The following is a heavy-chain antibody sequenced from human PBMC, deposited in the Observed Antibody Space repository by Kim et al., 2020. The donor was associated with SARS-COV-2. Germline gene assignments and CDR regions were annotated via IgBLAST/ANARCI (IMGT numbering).Heavy chain of an antibody. J-gene: IGHJ5*02. Sequence: SVKVSCKASGGTFSSYAISWVRQAPGQGLEWMGGIIPIFGTANYAQKFQGRVTITADESTSTAYMELSSLRSEDTAVYYCAREESQLSSSHLGWFDPWGQGTLVTVSS. V-gene: IGHV1-69*13. D-gene: IGHD6-6*01. CDR2: IIPIFGTA. CDR3: AREESQLSSSHLGWFDP. CDR1: GGTFSSYA.